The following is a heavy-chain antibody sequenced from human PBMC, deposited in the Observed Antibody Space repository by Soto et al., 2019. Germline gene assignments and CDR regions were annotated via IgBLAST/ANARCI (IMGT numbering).Heavy chain of an antibody. V-gene: IGHV3-21*01. CDR1: GFTFNSYS. Sequence: GGSLRLSCAASGFTFNSYSMNWVRQAPGKGLEWVSSISSSSTFIYDADSVKGRFSISRDNAKNSLFLQMNSLRAEDTAVYFCARGRPTGYSYYGMDVWGQGATVTVSS. CDR3: ARGRPTGYSYYGMDV. CDR2: ISSSSTFI. D-gene: IGHD1-1*01. J-gene: IGHJ6*02.